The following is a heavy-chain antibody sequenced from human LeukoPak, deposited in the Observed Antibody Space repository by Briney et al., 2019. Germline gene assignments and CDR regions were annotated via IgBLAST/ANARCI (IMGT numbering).Heavy chain of an antibody. D-gene: IGHD3-16*02. CDR1: GDSMSGSNYY. J-gene: IGHJ3*02. CDR3: VRAADRYDAFDI. CDR2: IYYSGAT. V-gene: IGHV4-39*07. Sequence: SETLSLTCLVSGDSMSGSNYYWGWIRQPPGKGLEWVGSIYYSGATYYNPSLKSRVTISGDLSKDHFSLKLTSVTAADTAVYYCVRAADRYDAFDIWGQGAMVTV.